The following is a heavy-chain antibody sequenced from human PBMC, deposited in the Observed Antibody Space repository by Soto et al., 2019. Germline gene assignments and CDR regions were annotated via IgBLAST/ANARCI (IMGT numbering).Heavy chain of an antibody. CDR1: GVSLNNFF. V-gene: IGHV4-59*01. CDR3: ARDRGGITVSSKPLGEWFDP. CDR2: VSQGGTASYLSQGETT. J-gene: IGHJ5*02. Sequence: QVQLQESGPGLVRPSETLSLTCTVSGVSLNNFFWSWIRQTPGKGLEWMGSVSQGGTASYLSQGETTGYNPSLESRATISLDWPKNQFSLRVTSVTAADTAVYYCARDRGGITVSSKPLGEWFDPWGQGTLVTVSS. D-gene: IGHD3-16*01.